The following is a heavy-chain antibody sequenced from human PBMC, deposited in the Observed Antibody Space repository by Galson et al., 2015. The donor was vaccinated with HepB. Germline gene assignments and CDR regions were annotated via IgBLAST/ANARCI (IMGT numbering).Heavy chain of an antibody. CDR1: GFTFSIYW. CDR3: AKDRAQLWYTFDY. J-gene: IGHJ4*02. D-gene: IGHD5-18*01. CDR2: IKQDGSEK. V-gene: IGHV3-7*01. Sequence: SLRLSCAASGFTFSIYWMSWVRQAPGKGLEWVANIKQDGSEKYYVDSVKGRFTISRDNAKNSLYLQMNSLRAEDTAVYFCAKDRAQLWYTFDYWGQGTLVTVSS.